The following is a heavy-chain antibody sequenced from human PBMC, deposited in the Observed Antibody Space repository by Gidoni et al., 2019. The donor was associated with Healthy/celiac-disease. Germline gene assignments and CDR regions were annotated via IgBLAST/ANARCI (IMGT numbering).Heavy chain of an antibody. J-gene: IGHJ6*02. Sequence: EVQLVESGGGLVKPGGSLRLSCAASGFTFSNAWLSWGRQAQGKGLEWVGRIKSKTDGGTTDYAAPVKGRFTISRDDSKNTLYLQMNSLKTEDTAVYYCTTEGDGSVSYKGRYIYYYYYGMDVWGQGTTVTVSS. CDR2: IKSKTDGGTT. V-gene: IGHV3-15*01. D-gene: IGHD3-10*01. CDR1: GFTFSNAW. CDR3: TTEGDGSVSYKGRYIYYYYYGMDV.